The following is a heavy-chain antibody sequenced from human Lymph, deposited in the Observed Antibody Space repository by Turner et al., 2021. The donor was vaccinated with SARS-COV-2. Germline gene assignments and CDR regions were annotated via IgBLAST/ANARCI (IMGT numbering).Heavy chain of an antibody. V-gene: IGHV4-39*01. CDR2: IYYSGST. CDR3: ARGSPQGWYVPVFDY. Sequence: QPPPPEAGPSLGKPSGTPSRHLPVPCGPISSSFYYWGWIRQPLGKGLEWIGSIYYSGSTYYNPSLQSRVTISVDTSKNQFSLKLTSVTAADTAVFYCARGSPQGWYVPVFDYWGQGTLVTVSS. D-gene: IGHD6-19*01. CDR1: CGPISSSFYY. J-gene: IGHJ4*02.